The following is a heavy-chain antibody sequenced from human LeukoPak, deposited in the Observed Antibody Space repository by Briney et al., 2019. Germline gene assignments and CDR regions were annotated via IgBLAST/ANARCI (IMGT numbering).Heavy chain of an antibody. CDR2: VDPEDGGT. CDR3: ARDRDTIPATDAGGDHFHY. J-gene: IGHJ4*02. D-gene: IGHD6-25*01. Sequence: ASVKVSCKASGYTFTDYYMHWVQQAPGKGLEWMGRVDPEDGGTIYAEKFQGRVTITADTSTDTAYMELSSLRSDDTAVYYCARDRDTIPATDAGGDHFHYWGQGTLVTVSS. CDR1: GYTFTDYY. V-gene: IGHV1-69-2*01.